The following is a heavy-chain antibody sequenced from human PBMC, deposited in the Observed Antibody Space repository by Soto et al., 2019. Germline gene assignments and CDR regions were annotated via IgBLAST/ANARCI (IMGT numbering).Heavy chain of an antibody. J-gene: IGHJ4*02. CDR2: IYFSGSA. D-gene: IGHD3-10*01. V-gene: IGHV4-31*03. Sequence: QVQLQESGPGLVKPSQTLSLTCTVSGDSLSRGGYYWSWIRQLPGKGLEWIGYIYFSGSAYYNPSLKSRVTMSIDTSKNQLSLRLTSLTAADTAVYYCAKSSVRGIKHSWGQGTLAIVSS. CDR3: AKSSVRGIKHS. CDR1: GDSLSRGGYY.